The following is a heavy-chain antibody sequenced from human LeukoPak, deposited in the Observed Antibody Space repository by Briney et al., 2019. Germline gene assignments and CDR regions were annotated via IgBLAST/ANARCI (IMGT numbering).Heavy chain of an antibody. Sequence: AGGSLRLSCTASGFSFSNAWVSWVRQAPGKGLEWVARITSKADGGTRDYAAPVKGRFTISRDDSKNTLYLQMNSLKTEDTAVYYCTTPERYYYDTSDFYGSPYWGQGTLVTVSS. V-gene: IGHV3-15*01. J-gene: IGHJ4*02. CDR2: ITSKADGGTR. D-gene: IGHD3-22*01. CDR3: TTPERYYYDTSDFYGSPY. CDR1: GFSFSNAW.